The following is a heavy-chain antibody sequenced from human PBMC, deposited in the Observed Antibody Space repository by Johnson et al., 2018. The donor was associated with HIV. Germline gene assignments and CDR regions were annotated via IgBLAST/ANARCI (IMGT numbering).Heavy chain of an antibody. CDR2: IYSGGYT. Sequence: VQLVESGGGLIQPGGSLRLSCAASGFTVSINYMSWVRQAPGKGLEWVSVIYSGGYTYYADSVKGRFTISRDNSKNTLYLQMNSLRAEDTAVYYCARNSWGSSSGSRIWGQGTMVTVSS. D-gene: IGHD6-6*01. CDR3: ARNSWGSSSGSRI. V-gene: IGHV3-53*01. CDR1: GFTVSINY. J-gene: IGHJ3*02.